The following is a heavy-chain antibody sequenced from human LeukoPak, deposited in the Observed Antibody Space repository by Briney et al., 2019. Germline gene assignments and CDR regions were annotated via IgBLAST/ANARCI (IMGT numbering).Heavy chain of an antibody. J-gene: IGHJ3*02. V-gene: IGHV1-69*04. CDR1: GGTFINYA. CDR2: IIPILGIA. D-gene: IGHD5-18*01. Sequence: SSVKVSCQASGGTFINYAIIWLRQPAGKGLDWVGRIIPILGIANYAQKFQGRVTITADKSTSTAYMELSSLRSEDTAVYFCARRGYSSGSEFAFDIWGQGTMVTVSS. CDR3: ARRGYSSGSEFAFDI.